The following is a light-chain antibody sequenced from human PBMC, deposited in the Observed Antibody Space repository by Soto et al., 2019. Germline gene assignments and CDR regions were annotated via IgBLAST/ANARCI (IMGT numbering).Light chain of an antibody. CDR1: SSDIGDYDY. Sequence: QSALTQPASVSGSPGQSITISCTGSSSDIGDYDYVSWYQQHPGKAPKVLISEVSNRPSGVSNRFSGSKSGNTASLTISGIQAGDEADYSSNSYASGNTRVFGPWTKVNV. V-gene: IGLV2-14*01. CDR3: NSYASGNTRV. CDR2: EVS. J-gene: IGLJ1*01.